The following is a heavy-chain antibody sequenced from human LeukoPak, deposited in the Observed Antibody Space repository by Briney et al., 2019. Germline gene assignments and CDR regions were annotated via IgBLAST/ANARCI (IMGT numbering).Heavy chain of an antibody. V-gene: IGHV4-39*07. Sequence: SETLSLTCRVSGGSISSSSYYWGWIRQPPGKGLEWIARIYYSGETFYNTSLKSRVAISVDTSNNEVFLDLYSVTAADTAVYYCAETNTQDWFDPWGQGTLVTVSS. CDR3: AETNTQDWFDP. J-gene: IGHJ5*02. CDR1: GGSISSSSYY. D-gene: IGHD1/OR15-1a*01. CDR2: IYYSGET.